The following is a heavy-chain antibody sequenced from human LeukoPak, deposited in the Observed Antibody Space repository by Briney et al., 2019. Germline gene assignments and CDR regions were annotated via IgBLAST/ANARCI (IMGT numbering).Heavy chain of an antibody. CDR3: ARVGYTYGPFDY. CDR2: IYYSGST. J-gene: IGHJ4*02. V-gene: IGHV4-59*01. CDR1: GGSINNNY. D-gene: IGHD5-18*01. Sequence: SETLSLTCTVSGGSINNNYWSWIRQPPKKGLEWIGYIYYSGSTNYNPSLKSRVTISVDTSKNQFSLKLSSVTAADTAVYYCARVGYTYGPFDYWGQGTLVTVSS.